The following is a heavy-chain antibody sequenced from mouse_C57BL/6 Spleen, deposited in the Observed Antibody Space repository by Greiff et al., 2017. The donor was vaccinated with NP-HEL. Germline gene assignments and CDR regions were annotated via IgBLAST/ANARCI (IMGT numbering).Heavy chain of an antibody. J-gene: IGHJ4*01. CDR1: GYTFTSYW. CDR3: AYSNHYYAMDY. Sequence: QVQLQQPGAELVMPGASVKLSCKASGYTFTSYWMHWVKQRPGQGLEWIGEIDPSDSYTNYNQKFKGKSTLTVDKSSSTAYMQLSSLTSEDSAVYYCAYSNHYYAMDYWGQGTSVTVSS. D-gene: IGHD2-5*01. V-gene: IGHV1-69*01. CDR2: IDPSDSYT.